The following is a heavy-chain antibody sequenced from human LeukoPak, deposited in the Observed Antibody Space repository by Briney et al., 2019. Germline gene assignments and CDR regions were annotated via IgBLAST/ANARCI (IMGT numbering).Heavy chain of an antibody. D-gene: IGHD6-13*01. CDR1: GYTFTSYD. J-gene: IGHJ5*02. Sequence: ASVKVSCKASGYTFTSYDINWVRQATGQGLEWMGWMNPNSGNTGYAQKFQGRVTMTRNTSISTAYMELSSLRSEDTAVYYCARVSRYSSSWYSSNWFDPWGQGTLVTVSS. V-gene: IGHV1-8*01. CDR3: ARVSRYSSSWYSSNWFDP. CDR2: MNPNSGNT.